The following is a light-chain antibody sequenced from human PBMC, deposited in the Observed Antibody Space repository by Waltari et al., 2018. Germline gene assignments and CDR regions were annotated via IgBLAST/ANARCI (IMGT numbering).Light chain of an antibody. J-gene: IGKJ1*01. Sequence: SQGIGSYSASYHQKPWKAPELLIQAASTLQSGVPSRFSGSGSGTDFTLTISCLQSEDFATYYCQQYCSFPWTFGQGTKVEI. V-gene: IGKV1D-8*01. CDR2: AAS. CDR1: QGIGSY. CDR3: QQYCSFPWT.